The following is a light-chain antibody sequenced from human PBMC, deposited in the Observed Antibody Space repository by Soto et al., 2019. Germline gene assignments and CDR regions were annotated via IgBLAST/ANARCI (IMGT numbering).Light chain of an antibody. CDR3: QQRSNWIT. V-gene: IGKV3-11*01. Sequence: EIVLTQSPATLSLFPGERTTLSCRASQTVGSSLAWYQHKPGQAPRLLLYDASNRATGIPDRFSGSGSGTDFTLTISSLEPEDFAVYYCQQRSNWITFGQGTRLEIE. J-gene: IGKJ5*01. CDR1: QTVGSS. CDR2: DAS.